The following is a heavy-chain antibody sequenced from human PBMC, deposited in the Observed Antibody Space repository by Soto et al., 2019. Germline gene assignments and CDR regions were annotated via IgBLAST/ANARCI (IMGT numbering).Heavy chain of an antibody. Sequence: PSETLSLTCTVSGGSISSGDYYWSWIRQHPGKGLEWIGYIYYSGSTYYNPSLKSRVTISVDTSKNQFSLKLSSVTAADTAVYYCARSADTAMANFDYWGQGTLVTVSS. CDR3: ARSADTAMANFDY. V-gene: IGHV4-31*03. J-gene: IGHJ4*02. D-gene: IGHD5-18*01. CDR2: IYYSGST. CDR1: GGSISSGDYY.